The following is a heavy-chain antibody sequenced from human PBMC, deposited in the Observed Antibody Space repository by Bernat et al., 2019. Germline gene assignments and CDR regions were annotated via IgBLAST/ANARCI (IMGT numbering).Heavy chain of an antibody. Sequence: VQLVESGGGVVQPGRSLRLSCAASGFSVSSNYMSWVRQAPGKGLEWVSVIYSGGSTYYADSVKGRFTISRDNSKNTLYLQMNSLRAEDTAVYYCARDLMTTKGMGVWGQGTTAAVSS. CDR3: ARDLMTTKGMGV. V-gene: IGHV3-66*01. J-gene: IGHJ6*02. CDR1: GFSVSSNY. D-gene: IGHD4-17*01. CDR2: IYSGGST.